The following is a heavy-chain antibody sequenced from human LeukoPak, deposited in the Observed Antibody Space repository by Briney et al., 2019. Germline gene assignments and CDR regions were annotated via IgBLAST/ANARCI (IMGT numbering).Heavy chain of an antibody. CDR3: ARSYSSSSESDY. J-gene: IGHJ4*02. V-gene: IGHV1-3*01. D-gene: IGHD6-6*01. CDR2: INAGNGNT. CDR1: GYTFTSYA. Sequence: ASVKVSCKASGYTFTSYARHWVRQAPGQRLEWMGWINAGNGNTKYSQKFQGRVTMTRDTSISTAYMELSRLRSDDTAVYYCARSYSSSSESDYWGQGTLVTVSS.